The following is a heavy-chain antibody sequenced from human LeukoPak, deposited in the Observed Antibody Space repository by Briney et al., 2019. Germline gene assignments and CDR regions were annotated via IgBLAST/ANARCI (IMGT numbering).Heavy chain of an antibody. CDR3: ASPPPRYCSGGSCSYWNFAL. J-gene: IGHJ2*01. V-gene: IGHV1-24*01. Sequence: ASVKVSCNVSGYNLTELSIHWVRQAPGKGLEWMGGFDPEDDEIIYAQQFQGRVTMTEDTSRSTALMELSSLRSEDTAMYYCASPPPRYCSGGSCSYWNFALWGRGTLVTVSS. CDR2: FDPEDDEI. D-gene: IGHD2-15*01. CDR1: GYNLTELS.